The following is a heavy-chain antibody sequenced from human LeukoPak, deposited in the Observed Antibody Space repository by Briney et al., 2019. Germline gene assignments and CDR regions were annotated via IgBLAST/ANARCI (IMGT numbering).Heavy chain of an antibody. Sequence: PGGSLRLSCAASGFTFSSYGMHWVRQAPGKGLEWVAFIRYDGSNKYYADSVKGRFTISRDNSKNTLYLQMNSLRAEDTAVYYCAKLPRITMVRRVPRGDAFDIWGQGTMVTVSS. V-gene: IGHV3-30*02. CDR1: GFTFSSYG. J-gene: IGHJ3*02. D-gene: IGHD3-10*01. CDR2: IRYDGSNK. CDR3: AKLPRITMVRRVPRGDAFDI.